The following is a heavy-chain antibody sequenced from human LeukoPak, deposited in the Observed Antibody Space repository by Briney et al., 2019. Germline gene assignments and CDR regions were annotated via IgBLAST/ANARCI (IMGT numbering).Heavy chain of an antibody. D-gene: IGHD3-22*01. V-gene: IGHV2-5*02. CDR3: AHSGMMVVAPFDH. J-gene: IGHJ4*02. CDR1: GFSVNANGLG. Sequence: SGPTLVKPTQTLTLTCNCSGFSVNANGLGVGWIRQPPGKALEWLALIHWDDDRRYSSSLENRLTITKDNSKNEVVLTMTNMDTVDTATYYCAHSGMMVVAPFDHWGQGILVTVSS. CDR2: IHWDDDR.